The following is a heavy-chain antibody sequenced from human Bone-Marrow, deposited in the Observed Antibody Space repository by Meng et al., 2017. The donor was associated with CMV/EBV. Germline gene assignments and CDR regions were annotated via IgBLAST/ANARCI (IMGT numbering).Heavy chain of an antibody. CDR2: VFPDGRQT. CDR1: GFTFRNHW. J-gene: IGHJ4*02. Sequence: GGSLRLSFAVSGFTFRNHWMNWVRQAPGEGVEWVAIVFPDGRQTYYSDTVKGRFTKSRVNTKNSIYLQMNSLRAEDTALEDCAKDLGYQLLAGGFDYWGQGTLVTVSS. V-gene: IGHV3-7*03. CDR3: AKDLGYQLLAGGFDY. D-gene: IGHD4/OR15-4a*01.